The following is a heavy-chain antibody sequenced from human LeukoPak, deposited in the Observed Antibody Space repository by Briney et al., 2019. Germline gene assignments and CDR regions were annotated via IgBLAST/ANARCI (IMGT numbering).Heavy chain of an antibody. CDR2: IYWNGATT. J-gene: IGHJ3*02. CDR1: GFTFDDYG. Sequence: GGSLRLSCAASGFTFDDYGMSWARQAPGKGLEWVSGIYWNGATTTYADSVKGRFTISRDNAKNSLYLQMNSLRAEDTALYYCARDHDTLLVVDRGFEIWGQGTTVTVSS. V-gene: IGHV3-20*04. D-gene: IGHD3-22*01. CDR3: ARDHDTLLVVDRGFEI.